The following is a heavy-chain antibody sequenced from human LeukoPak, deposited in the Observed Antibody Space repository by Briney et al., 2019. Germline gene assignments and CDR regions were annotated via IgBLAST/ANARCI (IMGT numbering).Heavy chain of an antibody. Sequence: GGSLRLSCAASGFTFSDYAMSWVRQAPGKGLEWVSASGSGGNTYYADSVKGRFTISRDNSKNTLYLQMNSLRAEDTAVYYCAKDAGPQQLVFFDSWGQGTPVTVSS. J-gene: IGHJ4*02. CDR1: GFTFSDYA. D-gene: IGHD6-6*01. V-gene: IGHV3-23*01. CDR3: AKDAGPQQLVFFDS. CDR2: SGSGGNT.